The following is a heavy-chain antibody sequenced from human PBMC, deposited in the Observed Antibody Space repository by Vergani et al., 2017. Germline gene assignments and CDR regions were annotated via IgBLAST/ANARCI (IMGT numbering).Heavy chain of an antibody. J-gene: IGHJ3*01. D-gene: IGHD3-10*01. Sequence: QLQLQESGPGLVKPSETLSLSCRVSGDSISRSHYYWGFIRQPPGKGLEWIRPISSSGSPYYNPTLKMRLAFSVDTSKNLFSLRLKSVTATDTGMYYCARPVGPRAIADGYHVWGQGTMVTVS. CDR3: ARPVGPRAIADGYHV. V-gene: IGHV4-39*02. CDR2: ISSSGSP. CDR1: GDSISRSHYY.